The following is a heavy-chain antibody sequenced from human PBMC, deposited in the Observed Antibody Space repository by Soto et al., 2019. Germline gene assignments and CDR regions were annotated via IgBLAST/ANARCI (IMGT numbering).Heavy chain of an antibody. CDR2: IYYIGST. J-gene: IGHJ4*02. D-gene: IGHD3-22*01. Sequence: QVQLQESGPGLVKPSQTLSLTCTVSGGSISSGGYYWSWIRQHPGKGLEWIGYIYYIGSTYYNPSLSSRLTISVDTSKNQFSLKLSSVTDADTAVYYCARVGPRNYYDSSGYYYHFDYWGQGTLVTVSS. V-gene: IGHV4-31*03. CDR3: ARVGPRNYYDSSGYYYHFDY. CDR1: GGSISSGGYY.